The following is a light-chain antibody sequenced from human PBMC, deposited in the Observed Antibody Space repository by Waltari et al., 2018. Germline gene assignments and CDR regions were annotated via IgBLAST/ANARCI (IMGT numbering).Light chain of an antibody. CDR2: DAS. CDR3: QQRNPRVT. Sequence: EIVLTQSPATLSLSPGERATLSCRASQSVSSYLAWYQQKPGQAPRLLIYDASNRATGIPARFSGSGSGTDFTLTISSLEPEDFAVDYCQQRNPRVTCGPGTKVDIK. V-gene: IGKV3-11*01. CDR1: QSVSSY. J-gene: IGKJ3*01.